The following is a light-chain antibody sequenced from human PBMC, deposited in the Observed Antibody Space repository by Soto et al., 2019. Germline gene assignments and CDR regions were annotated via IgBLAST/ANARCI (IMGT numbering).Light chain of an antibody. CDR3: QNYKSAPLLT. CDR1: QGISNY. CDR2: DAY. J-gene: IGKJ3*01. Sequence: DIQMTQSPSSLSASVGDRVTITSRASQGISNYLAWYQQKPGKVPKLLISDAYTLQSGVPSRFSGSGSGTDFTITISSLQSEDVATYYCQNYKSAPLLTFGPGTKVDLK. V-gene: IGKV1-27*01.